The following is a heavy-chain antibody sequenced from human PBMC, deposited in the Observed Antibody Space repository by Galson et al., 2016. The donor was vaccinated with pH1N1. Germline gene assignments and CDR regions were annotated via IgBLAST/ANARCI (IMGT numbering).Heavy chain of an antibody. CDR3: VGDLYIMDFGAFDL. CDR1: GESANTGNT. V-gene: IGHV4-38-2*02. CDR2: VLHIAHA. D-gene: IGHD3-16*01. Sequence: SETLSLTCSVAGESANTGNTWGCSRQTTGMGPEWIGNVLHIAHAQYTPSLKSPATMSVDTSTNQVSLNLNSVTAADTGVYYCVGDLYIMDFGAFDLWGPGTGVIVSS. J-gene: IGHJ3*01.